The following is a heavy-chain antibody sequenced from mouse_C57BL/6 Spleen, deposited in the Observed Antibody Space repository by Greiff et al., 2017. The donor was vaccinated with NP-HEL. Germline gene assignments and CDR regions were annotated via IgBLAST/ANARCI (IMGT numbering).Heavy chain of an antibody. D-gene: IGHD1-1*01. Sequence: EVMLVESGGGLVKPGGSLKLSCAASGFTFSSYAMSWVRQTPEKRLEWVATISDGGSYTYYPDNVKGRFTISRDNAKNNLYLQMSHLKSEDTAMYYCARDPYYYGSSQYYFDYWGQGTTLTVSS. V-gene: IGHV5-4*01. J-gene: IGHJ2*01. CDR2: ISDGGSYT. CDR3: ARDPYYYGSSQYYFDY. CDR1: GFTFSSYA.